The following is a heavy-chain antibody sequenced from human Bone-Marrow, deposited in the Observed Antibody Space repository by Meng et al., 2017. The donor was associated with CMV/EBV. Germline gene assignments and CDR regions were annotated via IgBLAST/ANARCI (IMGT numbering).Heavy chain of an antibody. CDR1: GFTFSSYS. CDR3: ARLWGVRGYYFDY. D-gene: IGHD3-10*01. J-gene: IGHJ4*02. CDR2: ISSSSSYI. V-gene: IGHV3-21*01. Sequence: GESLKISCAASGFTFSSYSMNWVRQAPGKGLEWVSSISSSSSYIYYADSVKGRFTISRDNAKNSLYLQMNSLRAEDTAVYYCARLWGVRGYYFDYWGQGTRVTGSS.